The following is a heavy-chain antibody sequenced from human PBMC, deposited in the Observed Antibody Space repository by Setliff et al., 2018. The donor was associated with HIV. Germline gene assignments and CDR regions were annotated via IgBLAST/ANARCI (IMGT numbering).Heavy chain of an antibody. J-gene: IGHJ4*02. CDR1: GCSISNHY. CDR2: IYHSGNT. Sequence: SETLSLTCTVSGCSISNHYRSWIRQPPGKGLEWIGYIYHSGNTNYNPSLKSRVTLSIATSKNQFSLKLSSVTAADTAVYYCARVGLSYRFDYWGQGTLVTVSS. D-gene: IGHD3-16*02. V-gene: IGHV4-59*11. CDR3: ARVGLSYRFDY.